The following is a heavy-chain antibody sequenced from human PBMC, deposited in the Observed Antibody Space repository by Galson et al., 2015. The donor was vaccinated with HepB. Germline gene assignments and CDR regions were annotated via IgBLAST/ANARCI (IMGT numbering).Heavy chain of an antibody. V-gene: IGHV3-7*01. Sequence: SLRLSCAASEFTFSSYWVSWFRQAPGKGLEWVANIKQDGSEKYYADSVKGRFTISRDNAKKSLYLQMNSLRVEDTAVYFCARDSSSRGKNDYGDPGVYWGQGTLVTVSS. CDR3: ARDSSSRGKNDYGDPGVY. J-gene: IGHJ4*02. CDR1: EFTFSSYW. CDR2: IKQDGSEK. D-gene: IGHD4-17*01.